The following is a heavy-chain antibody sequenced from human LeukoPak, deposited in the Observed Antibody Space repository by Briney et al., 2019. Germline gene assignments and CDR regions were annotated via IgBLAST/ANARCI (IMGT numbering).Heavy chain of an antibody. Sequence: SETLSLTCTVSGGSISSSSYYWGWIRQPPGKGLEWIGSIYYSGSTYYNPSLKSRVTISVDTSKNQFSLKLSSVTAADTAVYYCARGGYSYGSPEIDYWGQGTLVTVSS. J-gene: IGHJ4*02. D-gene: IGHD5-18*01. V-gene: IGHV4-39*07. CDR3: ARGGYSYGSPEIDY. CDR2: IYYSGST. CDR1: GGSISSSSYY.